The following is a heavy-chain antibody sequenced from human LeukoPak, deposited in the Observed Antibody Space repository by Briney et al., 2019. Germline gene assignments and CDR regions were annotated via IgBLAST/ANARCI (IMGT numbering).Heavy chain of an antibody. J-gene: IGHJ3*02. Sequence: GRSLRLSCAASEFTFSSYGMHWVRQAPGKGVEWVAVISYDGNNKYYADSVKGRFTISRDNSKNTLYLQMNSLRAGDTAVYYCAKDLVRGVIVDAFDIWGQGTMVTVSS. CDR1: EFTFSSYG. V-gene: IGHV3-30*18. CDR3: AKDLVRGVIVDAFDI. D-gene: IGHD3-10*01. CDR2: ISYDGNNK.